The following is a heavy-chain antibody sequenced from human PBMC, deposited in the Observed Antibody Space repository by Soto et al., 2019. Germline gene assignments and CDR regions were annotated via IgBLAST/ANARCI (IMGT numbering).Heavy chain of an antibody. CDR1: GGSISSSSYY. V-gene: IGHV4-39*01. Sequence: PSETLSLTCTGSGGSISSSSYYWGWIRQPPGKGLEWIGSIYYSGSTYYNPSLKSRVTISVDTSKNQFSLKLSSVTAADTAVYYCARTEQQLAPCDYWGQGTLVTVSS. CDR2: IYYSGST. J-gene: IGHJ4*02. D-gene: IGHD6-13*01. CDR3: ARTEQQLAPCDY.